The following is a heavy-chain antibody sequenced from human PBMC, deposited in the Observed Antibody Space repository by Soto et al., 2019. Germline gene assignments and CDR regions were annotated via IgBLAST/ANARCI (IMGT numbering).Heavy chain of an antibody. J-gene: IGHJ4*02. D-gene: IGHD4-17*01. Sequence: EVQLVESGGGLVQPGGSLRLSCAASGFTFSSYSMNWVRQAPGKGLEWVSYISSSSSTIYYADSVKGRFTISRDNAKNSLYLQMNSRRDEDTAVYYCARSSYGDYGYWGQGTLVTVS. CDR3: ARSSYGDYGY. CDR2: ISSSSSTI. CDR1: GFTFSSYS. V-gene: IGHV3-48*02.